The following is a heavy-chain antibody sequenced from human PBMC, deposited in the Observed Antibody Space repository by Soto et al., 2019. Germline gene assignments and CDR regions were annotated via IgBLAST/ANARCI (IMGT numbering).Heavy chain of an antibody. J-gene: IGHJ6*02. CDR2: ISYDGSNK. CDR3: ARSTRLRYFDRRYYYYYGMDV. V-gene: IGHV3-30*03. Sequence: GGSLRLSCAASGFTFSSYGMHWVRQAPGKGLEWVAVISYDGSNKYYADSVKGRFTISRDNSKNTLYLQMNSLRAEDTAVYYCARSTRLRYFDRRYYYYYGMDVWGQGTTVTVSS. CDR1: GFTFSSYG. D-gene: IGHD3-9*01.